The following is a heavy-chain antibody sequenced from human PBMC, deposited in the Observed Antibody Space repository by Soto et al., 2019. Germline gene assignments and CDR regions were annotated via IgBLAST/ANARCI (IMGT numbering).Heavy chain of an antibody. J-gene: IGHJ4*02. Sequence: VGSLRLSCAASGFTFTNYWMHWVRQAPEKGLVWVSRIDSDGIYTSYADSVKGRFTISRDNAKNTLYLQMSNLRAEDTAVYYCGSVFEYWGQGSLVTSPQ. CDR2: IDSDGIYT. CDR3: GSVFEY. CDR1: GFTFTNYW. V-gene: IGHV3-74*01.